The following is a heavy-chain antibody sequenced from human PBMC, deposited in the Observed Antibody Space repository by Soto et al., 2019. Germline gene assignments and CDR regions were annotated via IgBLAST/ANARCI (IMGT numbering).Heavy chain of an antibody. V-gene: IGHV1-18*01. J-gene: IGHJ4*02. CDR1: GYTFTSYD. Sequence: ASVKVSCKASGYTFTSYDINWVRQATGQGLEWMGWISAYNGNTNYAQKLQGRVTMTTDTSTSTAYMELRSLRSDDTAVYYCAREEYSSSRYDYWGQGTLVTVSS. CDR3: AREEYSSSRYDY. CDR2: ISAYNGNT. D-gene: IGHD6-13*01.